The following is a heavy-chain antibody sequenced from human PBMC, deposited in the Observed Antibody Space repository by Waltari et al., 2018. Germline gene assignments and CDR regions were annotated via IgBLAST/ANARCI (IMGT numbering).Heavy chain of an antibody. V-gene: IGHV1-24*01. CDR1: GYTLTEFS. Sequence: QVQLVQSGAEVKKPGASVTVSCKVSGYTLTEFSMHWVRRAPGKGLEWMGGFDPEDGETIYAQKFQGRVTMTEDTSTDTAYMELSSLRSEDTAVYYCATARMVRGVIITPPDGWGQGTLVTVSS. J-gene: IGHJ4*02. D-gene: IGHD3-10*01. CDR2: FDPEDGET. CDR3: ATARMVRGVIITPPDG.